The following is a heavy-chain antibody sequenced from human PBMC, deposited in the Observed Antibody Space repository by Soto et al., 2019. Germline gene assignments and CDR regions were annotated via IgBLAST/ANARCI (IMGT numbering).Heavy chain of an antibody. V-gene: IGHV3-23*01. Sequence: EVQLLDSGGGLVQPGGSLRLSCAASGFTFSSYAMNWVRQAPGKGLEWVSVISGSGDSTYYADSVKGRFTISRDNSKNTLYLHMNSLRSEGPAVYYCARRGPGTYFDYWGQGTLVTVSS. CDR2: ISGSGDST. CDR1: GFTFSSYA. D-gene: IGHD6-13*01. CDR3: ARRGPGTYFDY. J-gene: IGHJ4*02.